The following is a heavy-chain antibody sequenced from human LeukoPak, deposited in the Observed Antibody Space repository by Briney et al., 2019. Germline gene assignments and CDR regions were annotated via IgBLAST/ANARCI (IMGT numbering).Heavy chain of an antibody. J-gene: IGHJ4*02. CDR2: IKQDGSEK. CDR1: GLTLSNYW. D-gene: IGHD1-26*01. V-gene: IGHV3-7*03. CDR3: AARSSGNPYF. Sequence: GGSLRLSCAASGLTLSNYWMIWVRQAPGKGLQWVAKIKQDGSEKYYVDSVKGRFTISRDNAENSLYLQMNSLRVEDTAVYYCAARSSGNPYFWGQGTLVTVSS.